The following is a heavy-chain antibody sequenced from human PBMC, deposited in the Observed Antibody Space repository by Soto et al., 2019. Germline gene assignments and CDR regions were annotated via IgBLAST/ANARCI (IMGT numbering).Heavy chain of an antibody. CDR2: IKQDGGDQ. CDR3: ARDEGLDY. V-gene: IGHV3-7*03. CDR1: GFTFNYYW. J-gene: IGHJ4*02. Sequence: EVQLVESGGGLVQPGGSLRLSCVASGFTFNYYWMSWVRQAPGKGLEWVANIKQDGGDQYYLDSVKGRFTISRDNAKSLRYLQMSSLGAEDAAVDYCARDEGLDYWGQGTLVTVSS.